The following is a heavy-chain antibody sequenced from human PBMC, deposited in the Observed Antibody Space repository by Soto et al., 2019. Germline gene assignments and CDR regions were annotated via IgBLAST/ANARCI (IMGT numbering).Heavy chain of an antibody. V-gene: IGHV1-8*01. CDR2: MNPNSGNT. J-gene: IGHJ6*02. CDR1: GYTFTSYD. D-gene: IGHD1-20*01. CDR3: ARWYNWNDGFYYYYGMDV. Sequence: GASVKVSCKASGYTFTSYDINWVRQATGQGLEWMGWMNPNSGNTGYAQKFQGRVTMTRNTSISTAYMELSSLRSEDTAVYYCARWYNWNDGFYYYYGMDVWGQGTTVTVSS.